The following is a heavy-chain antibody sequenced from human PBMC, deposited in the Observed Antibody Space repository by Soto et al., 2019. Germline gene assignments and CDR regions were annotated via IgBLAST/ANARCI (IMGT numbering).Heavy chain of an antibody. D-gene: IGHD6-13*01. J-gene: IGHJ5*02. V-gene: IGHV3-33*01. CDR1: GFTFSSYG. CDR3: ARATYSSSWIGNWFDP. Sequence: PGGSLRLSCAASGFTFSSYGMHWVRQAPGKGLEWVAVIWYDGSNKYYADSVKGRFTISRDNSKNTLYLQMNSLRAEDTAVYYCARATYSSSWIGNWFDPWGQGT. CDR2: IWYDGSNK.